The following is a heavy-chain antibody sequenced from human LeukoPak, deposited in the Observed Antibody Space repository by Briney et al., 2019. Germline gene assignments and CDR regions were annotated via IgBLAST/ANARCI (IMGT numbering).Heavy chain of an antibody. J-gene: IGHJ3*02. D-gene: IGHD2-15*01. CDR1: GGSISSGTYY. V-gene: IGHV4-61*02. Sequence: SQTLSLTCTVSGGSISSGTYYWTWIRQPAGKGLEWIGRIYSSGSTSYNPSLDSRVRISIDTSRNQFSLKLSSVTAADTAVYYCARDLAYHCSGGSCYGAFDIWGQGTMVTVSS. CDR2: IYSSGST. CDR3: ARDLAYHCSGGSCYGAFDI.